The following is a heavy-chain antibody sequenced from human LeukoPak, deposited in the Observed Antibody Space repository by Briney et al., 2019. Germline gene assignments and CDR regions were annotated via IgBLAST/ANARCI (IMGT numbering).Heavy chain of an antibody. CDR3: TIGWYFDY. V-gene: IGHV3-15*01. CDR2: IKSKADGGTT. CDR1: GFIFSNAW. Sequence: GGSLRLSCEASGFIFSNAWMSWVRQAPGKGLEGVGRIKSKADGGTTDYAAPVKGRFTISRDDSKNTQYLQMNSLKTEDTAVYYCTIGWYFDYWGQGTLVTVSS. J-gene: IGHJ4*02. D-gene: IGHD2-15*01.